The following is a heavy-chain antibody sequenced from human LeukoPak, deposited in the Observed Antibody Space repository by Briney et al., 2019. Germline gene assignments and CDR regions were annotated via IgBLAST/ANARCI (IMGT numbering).Heavy chain of an antibody. Sequence: ASVKVSCKASGYTFTNFYMHWVRQAPGQGLEWMALINPSGGRTEYAQKFQGRVTMTRDTSTSTAYMELSRLRSDDTAVYYCARAPRKCYDSSGYYAHWGQGTLVTVSS. J-gene: IGHJ4*02. CDR2: INPSGGRT. D-gene: IGHD3-22*01. V-gene: IGHV1-46*01. CDR1: GYTFTNFY. CDR3: ARAPRKCYDSSGYYAH.